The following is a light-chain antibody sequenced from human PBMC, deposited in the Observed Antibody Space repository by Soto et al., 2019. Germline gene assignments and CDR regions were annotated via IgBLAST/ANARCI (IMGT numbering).Light chain of an antibody. Sequence: EIVLTQSPGTLSLSPGERATPSCRSSQSVSSSYLAWYQQKPDQAPRLLIYDASTRATGVPDRFSGSGSATDFILTISRLEPDDSSVYYCHHYDSSPPYTFGQGTRLEIK. J-gene: IGKJ5*01. V-gene: IGKV3-20*01. CDR1: QSVSSSY. CDR3: HHYDSSPPYT. CDR2: DAS.